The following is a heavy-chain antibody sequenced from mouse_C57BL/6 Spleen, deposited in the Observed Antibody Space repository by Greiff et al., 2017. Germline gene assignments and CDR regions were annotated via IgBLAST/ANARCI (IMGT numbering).Heavy chain of an antibody. Sequence: DVQLVESGPGLVKPSQSLSLTCSVTGYSITSGYYWNWIRQFPGNKLEWMGYISYDGSNNYNPSLKNRISITRDTSKNQFFLKLNSVTTEDTATYYCARSGYGSSYFDYWGQGTTLTVSS. CDR3: ARSGYGSSYFDY. J-gene: IGHJ2*01. V-gene: IGHV3-6*01. CDR1: GYSITSGYY. CDR2: ISYDGSN. D-gene: IGHD1-1*01.